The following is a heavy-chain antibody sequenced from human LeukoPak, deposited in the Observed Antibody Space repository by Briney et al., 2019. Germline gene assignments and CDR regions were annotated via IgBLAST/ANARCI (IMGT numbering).Heavy chain of an antibody. CDR1: GGSISSRTYY. V-gene: IGHV4-39*01. J-gene: IGHJ2*01. CDR3: ARHVGWGSGHFDL. Sequence: PSETLSLTCTVSGGSISSRTYYWGWIRQPPGKGLEWIGSVYHSGATYDNPSLGSRVTISVDTSKNHFSLRLGSVIAADTAIYYCARHVGWGSGHFDLWGRGTLVTVSS. CDR2: VYHSGAT. D-gene: IGHD7-27*01.